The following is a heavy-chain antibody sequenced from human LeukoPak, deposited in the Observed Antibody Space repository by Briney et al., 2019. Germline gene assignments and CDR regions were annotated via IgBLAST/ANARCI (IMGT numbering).Heavy chain of an antibody. CDR1: GGSISSGSYY. D-gene: IGHD2-2*01. Sequence: SETLSLTCAASGGSISSGSYYWSWIPPPTGKGLDWIGRIYTSGSTNYNPSLKSRATISVDTSKNQFSLKLSSVTAADTAVYYCARGIDCSSTSCHGYAFDIWGQGTMVTVSS. V-gene: IGHV4-61*02. J-gene: IGHJ3*02. CDR3: ARGIDCSSTSCHGYAFDI. CDR2: IYTSGST.